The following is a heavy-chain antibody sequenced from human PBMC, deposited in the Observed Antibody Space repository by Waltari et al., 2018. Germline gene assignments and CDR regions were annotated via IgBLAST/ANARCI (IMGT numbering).Heavy chain of an antibody. CDR2: ISSSGNTI. V-gene: IGHV3-48*03. CDR3: ARPGRQQRPGY. CDR1: GFTFSSYA. Sequence: EVQLLESGGGLVQPGGSLRLSCAASGFTFSSYAMSWVRQAPGKGLEWVSYISSSGNTIYYADSVKGRFTISRDNAKNSFYLQMNSLRAEDTAVYYCARPGRQQRPGYWGQGTLVTVSS. J-gene: IGHJ4*02. D-gene: IGHD6-25*01.